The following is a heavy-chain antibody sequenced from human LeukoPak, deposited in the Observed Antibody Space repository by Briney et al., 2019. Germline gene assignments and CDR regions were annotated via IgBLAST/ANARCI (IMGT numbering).Heavy chain of an antibody. Sequence: GGSLRLSCAASGFTFSSYEMNWVRQAPGKGLEWVSYISSSGSTIYYADSVKGRFTISRDNSKNTLYLQMNSLRAEDTAVYYCAKDLGGYCSGGSCYSPGYWGQGTLVTVSS. CDR3: AKDLGGYCSGGSCYSPGY. D-gene: IGHD2-15*01. V-gene: IGHV3-48*03. CDR1: GFTFSSYE. J-gene: IGHJ4*02. CDR2: ISSSGSTI.